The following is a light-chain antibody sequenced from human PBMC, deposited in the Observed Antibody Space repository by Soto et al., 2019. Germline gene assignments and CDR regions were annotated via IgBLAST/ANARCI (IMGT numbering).Light chain of an antibody. J-gene: IGKJ1*01. CDR2: AAS. CDR3: QKYNSALWT. CDR1: QGINNF. V-gene: IGKV1-27*01. Sequence: DIQMTQSPSSLSASVGDRVTITCWASQGINNFLAWYQQKPGKVPKLLIYAASTLLSGVPSRFSGSGSGTDFTLTISSLQPEDVATYYCQKYNSALWTFGQGTKVEIK.